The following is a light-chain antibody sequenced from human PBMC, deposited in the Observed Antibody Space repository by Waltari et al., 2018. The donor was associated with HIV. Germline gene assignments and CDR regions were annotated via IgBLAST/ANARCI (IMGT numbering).Light chain of an antibody. CDR1: ASNLGAGYN. J-gene: IGLJ3*02. CDR2: LNT. CDR3: QSYDSSLTTWV. Sequence: VTISCTGSASNLGAGYNVHWYQQFPGTAPKLLIYLNTNRPSGVPDRFSGSKSGTSASLAIAGLQAEDEADYYCQSYDSSLTTWVFGGGTRLTVL. V-gene: IGLV1-40*01.